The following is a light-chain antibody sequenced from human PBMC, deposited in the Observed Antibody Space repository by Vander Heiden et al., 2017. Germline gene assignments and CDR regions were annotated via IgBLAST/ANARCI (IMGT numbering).Light chain of an antibody. CDR2: AAS. CDR3: QQSDSTTWT. Sequence: DIQMTQSPSSLSASVGDRVTITCRASQSISSYLNWYQQKPGKAPKLLIYAASSLQSGVPSRFSDSGSGTDFTLTISRLQPEDFATYYCQQSDSTTWTFGQGTKVEIK. CDR1: QSISSY. J-gene: IGKJ1*01. V-gene: IGKV1-39*01.